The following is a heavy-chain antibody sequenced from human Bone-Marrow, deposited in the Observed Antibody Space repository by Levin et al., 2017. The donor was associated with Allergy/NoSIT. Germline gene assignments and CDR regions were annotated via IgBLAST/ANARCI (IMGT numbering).Heavy chain of an antibody. V-gene: IGHV4-59*01. D-gene: IGHD3-22*01. J-gene: IGHJ6*02. CDR1: GGSISSYY. CDR2: IYYSGST. Sequence: SETLSLTCTVSGGSISSYYWSWIRQPPGKGLEWIGYIYYSGSTNYNPSLKSRVTISVDTSKNQFSLKLSSVTAADTAVYYCARGIPNYYDSSGYYHKYYGMDVWGQGTTVTVSS. CDR3: ARGIPNYYDSSGYYHKYYGMDV.